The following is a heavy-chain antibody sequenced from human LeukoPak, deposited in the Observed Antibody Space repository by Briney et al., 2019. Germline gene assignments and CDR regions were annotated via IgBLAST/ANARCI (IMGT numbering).Heavy chain of an antibody. CDR1: VFSFIGSA. V-gene: IGHV1-58*01. CDR2: IVVGRGET. CDR3: ATEPRGGYFDPSVQSQ. Sequence: SVTVSYTSSVFSFIGSALRWVRQARGQRLEGIGWIVVGRGETNYEHKFQERITITRDMSTSTAYMELSSLRPDDTAVYYCATEPRGGYFDPSVQSQWGQGTLLTVSS. J-gene: IGHJ4*02. D-gene: IGHD1-26*01.